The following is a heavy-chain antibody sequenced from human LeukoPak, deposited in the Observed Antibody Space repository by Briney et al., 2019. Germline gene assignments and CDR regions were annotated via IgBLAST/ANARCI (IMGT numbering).Heavy chain of an antibody. Sequence: ASVTVSCKASGYTFTGYYMHWVRQAPGQGLEWMGWINPNSGGTNYAQKFQGRVTMTRDTSISTAYMELSRLRSEDTAVYYCATEGKIVRGVYTDYWGQGTLVTVSS. J-gene: IGHJ4*02. D-gene: IGHD3-10*02. CDR1: GYTFTGYY. CDR2: INPNSGGT. CDR3: ATEGKIVRGVYTDY. V-gene: IGHV1-2*02.